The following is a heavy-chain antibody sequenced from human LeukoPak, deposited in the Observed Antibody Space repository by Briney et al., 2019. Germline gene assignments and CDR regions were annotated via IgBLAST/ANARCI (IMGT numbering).Heavy chain of an antibody. CDR3: ARAKGVVVKEIWGSYYMDV. Sequence: SGGSLRLSCAASGFTFSSYSMNWVRQAPGKGLEWVSSISSSSSYIYYADSVKGRFTISRDNAKNSLYLQMNSLRAEDTAVYYCARAKGVVVKEIWGSYYMDVWGKGTTVTVSS. V-gene: IGHV3-21*01. J-gene: IGHJ6*03. D-gene: IGHD3-22*01. CDR2: ISSSSSYI. CDR1: GFTFSSYS.